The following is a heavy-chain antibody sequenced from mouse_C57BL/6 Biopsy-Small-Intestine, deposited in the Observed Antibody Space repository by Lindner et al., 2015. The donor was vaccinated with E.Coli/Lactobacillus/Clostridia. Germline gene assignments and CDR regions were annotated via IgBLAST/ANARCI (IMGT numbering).Heavy chain of an antibody. CDR2: INPNSGGT. D-gene: IGHD5-1*01. CDR3: AREYQLLSFDAFDI. J-gene: IGHJ3*01. V-gene: IGHV1-18*01. CDR1: GNTFTGKN. Sequence: SVKVSCKASGNTFTGKNMHWVRQAPGQGLEWMGWINPNSGGTNFAQKFQGRVTMTRDTSIFTAYMELSRLRFDDTAVYYCAREYQLLSFDAFDIWGQGTMVTVSS.